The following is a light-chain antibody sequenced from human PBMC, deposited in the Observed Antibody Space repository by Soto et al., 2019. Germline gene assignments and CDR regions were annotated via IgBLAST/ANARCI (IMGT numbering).Light chain of an antibody. J-gene: IGKJ1*01. CDR3: QQYNNWPPWT. Sequence: RVMTQSPATLSLSPGERATLSCRASQSVSTNVAWYQQKPGQAPRLLIYGASTRATDIPARFSGSGSGTDFTLTISGLQSEDFAVYYCQQYNNWPPWTFGQGTKV. V-gene: IGKV3-15*01. CDR2: GAS. CDR1: QSVSTN.